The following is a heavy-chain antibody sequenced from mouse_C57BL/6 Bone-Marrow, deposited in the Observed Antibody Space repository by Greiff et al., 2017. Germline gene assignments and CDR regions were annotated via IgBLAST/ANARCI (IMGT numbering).Heavy chain of an antibody. J-gene: IGHJ2*01. V-gene: IGHV5-16*01. CDR1: GFTFSDYY. CDR3: ARDGGNYDYDGGYFDY. CDR2: INYDGSST. D-gene: IGHD2-4*01. Sequence: EVKVVESEGGLVQPGSSMKLSCTASGFTFSDYYMAWVRQVPEKGLEWVANINYDGSSTYYLDSLKSRFIISRDNVKNILYLQMSSLKSEDTATYYCARDGGNYDYDGGYFDYWGQGTTLTVSS.